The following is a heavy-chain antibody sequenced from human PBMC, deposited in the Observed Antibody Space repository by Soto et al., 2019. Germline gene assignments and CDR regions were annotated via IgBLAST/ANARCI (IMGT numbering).Heavy chain of an antibody. Sequence: ASVKVSCKASGGTFSSYAISWVRQAPGQGLEWMGGIIPIFGTANYAQKFQGRVTITADESTSTAYMELSSLRSEDTAVYYCARGAEDGGKGAFDIWGQGTMVTVSS. D-gene: IGHD2-15*01. V-gene: IGHV1-69*13. J-gene: IGHJ3*02. CDR3: ARGAEDGGKGAFDI. CDR2: IIPIFGTA. CDR1: GGTFSSYA.